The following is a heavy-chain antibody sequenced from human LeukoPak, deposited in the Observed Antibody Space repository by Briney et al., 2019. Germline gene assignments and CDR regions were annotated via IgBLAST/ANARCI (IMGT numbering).Heavy chain of an antibody. V-gene: IGHV3-7*01. Sequence: GGSLRLSCAASGFTFDSYWMNWVRQAPGKGLEWVANIKQDGSEKYYVDSVKGRFTISRDNAKNSLYLQMNSLRAEDTAVYYCARDDGTLPYYYMDVWGKGTTVTVSS. CDR3: ARDDGTLPYYYMDV. J-gene: IGHJ6*03. CDR2: IKQDGSEK. CDR1: GFTFDSYW.